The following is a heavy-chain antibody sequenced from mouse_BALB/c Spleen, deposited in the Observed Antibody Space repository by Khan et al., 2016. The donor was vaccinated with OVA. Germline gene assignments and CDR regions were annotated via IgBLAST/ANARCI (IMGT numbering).Heavy chain of an antibody. CDR2: INPTSGYT. CDR3: TRDRIDY. V-gene: IGHV1-7*01. CDR1: GYTFSTYW. Sequence: VQLQESEAALAKPGASVKMSCKASGYTFSTYWMHWVKQRPGQGLEWIGYINPTSGYTDYNEKFKDKATLSADKSSSTAYMQLSRLTSEDSAVYYCTRDRIDYWGQGTTLTVSS. J-gene: IGHJ2*01.